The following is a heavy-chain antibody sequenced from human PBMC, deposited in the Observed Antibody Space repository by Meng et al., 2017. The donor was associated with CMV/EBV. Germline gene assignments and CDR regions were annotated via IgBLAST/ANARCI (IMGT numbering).Heavy chain of an antibody. V-gene: IGHV3-33*06. CDR1: GFTFSSYG. D-gene: IGHD3-3*01. Sequence: GGSLRLSCAASGFTFSSYGMHWVRQAPGKGLEWVAVIWYDGSNKYYADSVKGRFTISRDNSKNTLYLQMTSLRAEDTAVYYCAKDALGYDFWSGYYTGYYYYGMDVWGQGTTVTVSS. J-gene: IGHJ6*02. CDR2: IWYDGSNK. CDR3: AKDALGYDFWSGYYTGYYYYGMDV.